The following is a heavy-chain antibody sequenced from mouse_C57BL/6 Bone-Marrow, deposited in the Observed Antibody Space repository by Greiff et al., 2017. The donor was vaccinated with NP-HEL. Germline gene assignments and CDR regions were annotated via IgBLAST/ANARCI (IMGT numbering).Heavy chain of an antibody. CDR2: IYPGDGDT. J-gene: IGHJ2*01. V-gene: IGHV1-80*01. CDR3: ARRLGRGWFDY. Sequence: VQLQQSGAELVKPGASVKISCKASGYAFSSYWMNWVKQRPGKGLEWIGQIYPGDGDTNYNGKFKGKATLTADKYSSTAYMQLSSLTSEDSAVYFCARRLGRGWFDYWGQGTTLTVSS. CDR1: GYAFSSYW. D-gene: IGHD4-1*01.